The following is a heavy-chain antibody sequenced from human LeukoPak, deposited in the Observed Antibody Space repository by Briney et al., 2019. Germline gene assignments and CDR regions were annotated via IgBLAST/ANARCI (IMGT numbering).Heavy chain of an antibody. CDR3: ATYFAGAETFDI. D-gene: IGHD3-16*01. CDR2: TFPGDSDT. V-gene: IGHV5-51*01. J-gene: IGHJ3*02. Sequence: GESLKISCKASGNSITTYWIGWVRQKPGKGLEWMGLTFPGDSDTKYSPSFQGQVTISADKSTSTAYLQWSSLKASDTAMYYCATYFAGAETFDIWGQGTMVTVSS. CDR1: GNSITTYW.